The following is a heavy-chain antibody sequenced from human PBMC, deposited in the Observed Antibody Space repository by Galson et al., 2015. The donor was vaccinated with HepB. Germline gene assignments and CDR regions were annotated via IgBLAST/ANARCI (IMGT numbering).Heavy chain of an antibody. Sequence: SVKVSCKAYGGTFSSYAISWVRQAPGQGLEWMGGIIPIFGTANYAQKFQGRVTITADESTSTAYMELSSLRSEDTAVYYCARRRNYCSSTSCYGLDQKYYYYYYMDVWGKGTTVTVSS. CDR1: GGTFSSYA. J-gene: IGHJ6*03. D-gene: IGHD2-2*01. V-gene: IGHV1-69*13. CDR2: IIPIFGTA. CDR3: ARRRNYCSSTSCYGLDQKYYYYYYMDV.